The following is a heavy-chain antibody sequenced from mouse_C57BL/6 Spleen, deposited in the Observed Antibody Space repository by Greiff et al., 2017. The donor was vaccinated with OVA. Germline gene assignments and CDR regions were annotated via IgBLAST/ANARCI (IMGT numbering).Heavy chain of an antibody. J-gene: IGHJ1*03. D-gene: IGHD1-1*01. Sequence: EVKLVESGGGLVQPGGSLKLSCAASGFTFRDYGMHWFRQAPEKGLEWVAYLSSGSSTIYYADTVKGRFTITRDNAKNTLFLQMTSLRSEDTAMYYCARITTVDWYFDVWGTGTTVTVSS. V-gene: IGHV5-17*01. CDR2: LSSGSSTI. CDR3: ARITTVDWYFDV. CDR1: GFTFRDYG.